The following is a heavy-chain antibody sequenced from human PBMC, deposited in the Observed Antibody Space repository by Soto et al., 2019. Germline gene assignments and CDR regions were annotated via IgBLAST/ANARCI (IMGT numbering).Heavy chain of an antibody. CDR1: GYTFTSYG. CDR2: ISAYNGNT. V-gene: IGHV1-18*03. D-gene: IGHD1-7*01. CDR3: ARDYGQDGTTSRRYFDY. Sequence: QVQLVQSGAEVKKPGASVKVSCKASGYTFTSYGISWVRQAPGQGLEWMGWISAYNGNTNYAQKLQGRVTMTTDTSTSTAYMELRSLRSDDMAVYYCARDYGQDGTTSRRYFDYWGQGTLVTVSS. J-gene: IGHJ4*02.